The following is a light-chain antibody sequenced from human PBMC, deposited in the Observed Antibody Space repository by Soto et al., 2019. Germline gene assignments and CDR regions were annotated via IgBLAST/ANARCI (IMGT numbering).Light chain of an antibody. J-gene: IGKJ2*01. Sequence: EVVFSQAPATLSVSPGELATLPCRASQSVGTKLAWYQQKPGQSPRILIYAASTRATGIPARFSGSGSGTEFTLTISSLQSEDFAVYYCQQSRNFAQGTKVDIK. V-gene: IGKV3-15*01. CDR2: AAS. CDR3: QQSRN. CDR1: QSVGTK.